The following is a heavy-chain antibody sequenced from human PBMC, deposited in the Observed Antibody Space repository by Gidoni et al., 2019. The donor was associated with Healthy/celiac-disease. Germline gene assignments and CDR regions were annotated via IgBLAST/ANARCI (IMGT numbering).Heavy chain of an antibody. V-gene: IGHV3-30*18. J-gene: IGHJ4*02. CDR1: GFTFSSYG. D-gene: IGHD5-12*01. CDR3: AKGRRDGYTNFIY. CDR2: ISYDGSNK. Sequence: QVQLVESGGGVVQPGRSLRLSCAASGFTFSSYGRHWVRQAPGKGLEWVAVISYDGSNKYYADSVKGRFTISRDNSKNTLYLQMSSLRAEDTAVYYCAKGRRDGYTNFIYWGQGTLVTVSS.